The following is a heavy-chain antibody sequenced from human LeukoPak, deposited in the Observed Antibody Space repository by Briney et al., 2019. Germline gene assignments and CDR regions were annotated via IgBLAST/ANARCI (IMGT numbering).Heavy chain of an antibody. D-gene: IGHD3-3*01. CDR1: GGSISSYY. CDR2: IYYSGST. V-gene: IGHV4-4*07. J-gene: IGHJ4*02. CDR3: ARSPEVLRFDY. Sequence: SETLSLTCTVSGGSISSYYWSWIRQPAGKGLEWIGRIYYSGSTNYNPSLKSRVTISVDTSKNQFSLKLSSVTAADTAVYYCARSPEVLRFDYWGQGTLVTVSS.